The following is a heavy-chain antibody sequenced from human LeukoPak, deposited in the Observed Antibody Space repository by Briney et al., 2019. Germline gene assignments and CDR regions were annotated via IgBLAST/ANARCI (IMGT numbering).Heavy chain of an antibody. Sequence: GGSLRLSCAASGFTFSSYAMHWVRQAPGKGLEWVAAISYDGSNKYYAGSVKGRFTISRDNSKNTLYLQMNSLRAEDTAVYYCARDRNLVVPASVKTPGYYYYGMDVWGQGTTVTVSS. CDR3: ARDRNLVVPASVKTPGYYYYGMDV. J-gene: IGHJ6*02. CDR2: ISYDGSNK. CDR1: GFTFSSYA. V-gene: IGHV3-30-3*01. D-gene: IGHD2-2*01.